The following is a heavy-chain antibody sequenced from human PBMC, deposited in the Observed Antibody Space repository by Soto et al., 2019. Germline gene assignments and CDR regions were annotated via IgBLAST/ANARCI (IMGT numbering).Heavy chain of an antibody. CDR2: INTGNGNT. D-gene: IGHD3-22*01. J-gene: IGHJ4*02. Sequence: ASVKVSCKVSGYTFTRFAMHWVRQTPGQRLEWMGWINTGNGNTKYSQKFQGRVTITRDTPASTAYMELSSLRSEDTAVYYCATERGYYESSTYSFDHWGQGTLVTVSS. CDR3: ATERGYYESSTYSFDH. CDR1: GYTFTRFA. V-gene: IGHV1-3*04.